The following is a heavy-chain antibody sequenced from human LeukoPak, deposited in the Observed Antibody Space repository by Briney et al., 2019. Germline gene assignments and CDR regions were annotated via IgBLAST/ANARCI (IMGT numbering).Heavy chain of an antibody. J-gene: IGHJ3*02. D-gene: IGHD1-26*01. CDR1: GGSISSNY. V-gene: IGHV4-59*01. CDR2: IYYSGST. Sequence: SETLSLACTVSGGSISSNYWSWIRQPPGKWMEWNGYIYYSGSTNYNPSLKSRVTISVDTSKNQFSLKLTSVTAEDAAVYYCATQENDGGSYLDGFDIWGQGTMVTVSA. CDR3: ATQENDGGSYLDGFDI.